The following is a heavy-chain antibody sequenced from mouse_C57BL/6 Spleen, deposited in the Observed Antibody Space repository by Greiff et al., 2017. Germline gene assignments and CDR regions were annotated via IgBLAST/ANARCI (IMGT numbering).Heavy chain of an antibody. CDR2: ILPGSGST. CDR3: ARGYYDYAFYAMDY. J-gene: IGHJ4*01. Sequence: VQLQESGAELMKPGASVKLSCKATGYTFTGYWIEWVKQRPGHGLEWIGEILPGSGSTNYHEKFKGKATFTADTSSNTAYMQLSSLTTEDSAIYYCARGYYDYAFYAMDYWGQGTSVTVSS. CDR1: GYTFTGYW. D-gene: IGHD2-4*01. V-gene: IGHV1-9*01.